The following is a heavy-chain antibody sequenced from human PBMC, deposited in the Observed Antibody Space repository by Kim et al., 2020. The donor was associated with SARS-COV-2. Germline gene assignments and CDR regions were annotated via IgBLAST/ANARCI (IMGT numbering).Heavy chain of an antibody. D-gene: IGHD5-18*01. J-gene: IGHJ5*02. CDR1: GGTFSSYA. V-gene: IGHV1-69*04. CDR3: ARGVPDTAMVFDP. Sequence: SVKVSCKASGGTFSSYAISWVRQAPGQGLEWMGRIIPILGIANYAQKFQGRVTITADKSTSTAYMELSSLRSEDTAVYYCARGVPDTAMVFDPWGQGTLVTVSS. CDR2: IIPILGIA.